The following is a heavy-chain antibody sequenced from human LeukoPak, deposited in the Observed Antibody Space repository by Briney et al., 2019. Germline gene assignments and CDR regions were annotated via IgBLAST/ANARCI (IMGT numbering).Heavy chain of an antibody. Sequence: GGSLRLSCAASGFTFDDYGMSWVRQAPGKGLEWVSGINWNGGSTGYAGSVKGRFTISRDNAKNSLYLQMNSLRAEDTALYYCARAPQWELREGVGFDYWGQGTLVTVSS. J-gene: IGHJ4*02. CDR2: INWNGGST. D-gene: IGHD1-26*01. CDR1: GFTFDDYG. CDR3: ARAPQWELREGVGFDY. V-gene: IGHV3-20*04.